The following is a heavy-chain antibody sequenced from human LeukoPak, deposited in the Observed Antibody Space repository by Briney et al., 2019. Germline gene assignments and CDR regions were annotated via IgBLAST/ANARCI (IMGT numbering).Heavy chain of an antibody. D-gene: IGHD3-10*01. CDR3: ARDLENYYGLGADYYGMDV. Sequence: PGGSLRLSCAASGFTFSSYSMNWVRQAPGKGLEWVSYISSSSSTIYYADSVKGRFTISRDNAKNSLYLQMSSLRAEDTAVYYCARDLENYYGLGADYYGMDVWGQGTTVTVSS. CDR2: ISSSSSTI. CDR1: GFTFSSYS. J-gene: IGHJ6*02. V-gene: IGHV3-48*04.